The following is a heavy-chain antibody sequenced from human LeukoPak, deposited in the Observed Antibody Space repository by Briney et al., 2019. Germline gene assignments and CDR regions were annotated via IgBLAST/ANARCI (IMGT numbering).Heavy chain of an antibody. V-gene: IGHV3-66*01. D-gene: IGHD6-13*01. CDR3: ARWEESIAAAGLDY. J-gene: IGHJ4*02. CDR1: GFTVSSNY. Sequence: GGSLRLSCAASGFTVSSNYMSWVRQAPGKGLECVSVIYSSGHTYYADSVKGRFTISRDNAKNSVYLQMNSLRAEGTALYYCARWEESIAAAGLDYWGQGILVTVSS. CDR2: IYSSGHT.